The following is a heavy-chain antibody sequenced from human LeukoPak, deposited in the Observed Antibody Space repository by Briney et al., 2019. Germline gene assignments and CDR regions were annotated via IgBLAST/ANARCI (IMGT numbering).Heavy chain of an antibody. CDR1: GFTFSSYA. CDR3: ASGQYYYDRSDYPIFDY. V-gene: IGHV3-23*01. Sequence: GGSLRLSCAASGFTFSSYAMSWVRQAPGKGLEWVSTISGSGVSTYYADSVKGRFTISRDNSKNTLYLQMNSLRAEDTAVYYCASGQYYYDRSDYPIFDYWGQGTLVTVSS. D-gene: IGHD3-22*01. J-gene: IGHJ4*02. CDR2: ISGSGVST.